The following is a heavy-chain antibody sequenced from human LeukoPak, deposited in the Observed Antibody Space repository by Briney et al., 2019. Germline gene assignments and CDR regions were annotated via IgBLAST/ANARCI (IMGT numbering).Heavy chain of an antibody. Sequence: GGSLRLSCAASGFTFSSYSMNWVRQAPGKGLEWVSSISSSSSYIYYADSVKGRFTVSRDNAKNSLYLQMNSLRAEDTAVYYCARDETVTTGYYYYMDVWGKGTTVTVSS. CDR2: ISSSSSYI. V-gene: IGHV3-21*01. CDR1: GFTFSSYS. J-gene: IGHJ6*03. D-gene: IGHD4-17*01. CDR3: ARDETVTTGYYYYMDV.